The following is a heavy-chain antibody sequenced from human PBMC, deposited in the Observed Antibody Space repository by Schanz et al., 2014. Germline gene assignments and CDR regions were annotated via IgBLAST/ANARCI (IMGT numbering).Heavy chain of an antibody. V-gene: IGHV3-21*01. CDR2: ISSTSSYI. CDR1: GFTFSNYS. CDR3: VPMSIAAH. J-gene: IGHJ4*02. Sequence: EVQLVESGGGLVKPGGSLRLSCAASGFTFSNYSMNWVRQAPGKGLEWVSSISSTSSYIFYADSVKGRFTISRDNAKNSLYLQMNSLRAEDTAVYYCVPMSIAAHWGQGTLATVSS. D-gene: IGHD6-6*01.